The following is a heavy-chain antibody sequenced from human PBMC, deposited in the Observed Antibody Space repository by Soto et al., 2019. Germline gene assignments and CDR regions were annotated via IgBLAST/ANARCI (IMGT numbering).Heavy chain of an antibody. CDR2: IIPIFGTA. Sequence: ASVKVSCKASRGTFRSCAIRWVRQAPGQGLEWMGGIIPIFGTANYAQKFQGRVTITADESTSTAYMELSSLRSEDTAVYYCAGVSSGNTLFYWGQGTLVTVSS. D-gene: IGHD3-22*01. V-gene: IGHV1-69*13. CDR1: RGTFRSCA. CDR3: AGVSSGNTLFY. J-gene: IGHJ4*02.